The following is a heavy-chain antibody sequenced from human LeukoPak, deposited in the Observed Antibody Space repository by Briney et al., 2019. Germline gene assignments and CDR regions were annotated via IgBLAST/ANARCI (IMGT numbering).Heavy chain of an antibody. V-gene: IGHV3-15*01. D-gene: IGHD1-1*01. Sequence: PGGSLRFSCEASGITFSDAWMGWVRKVPGKGLEWIALLKSKTDGETSDYAAPVKGRFTVSRNDAENTLFLQMDSLKIDDTAVYYCIANLDYWGQGTLVTVSS. J-gene: IGHJ4*02. CDR3: IANLDY. CDR1: GITFSDAW. CDR2: LKSKTDGETS.